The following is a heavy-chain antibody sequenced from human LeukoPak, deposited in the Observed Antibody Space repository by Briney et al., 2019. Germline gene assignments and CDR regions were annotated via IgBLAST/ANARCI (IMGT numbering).Heavy chain of an antibody. Sequence: GGSLRLSCAASGFTVSSNYMSWVRQAPGKGLEWVSVIYSGGSTYYADSVKGRFTISRDNSKNTLYLQMNSLRAEDTAVYYCASHDLDDAFDIWGQGTMVTVSS. J-gene: IGHJ3*02. V-gene: IGHV3-53*01. CDR3: ASHDLDDAFDI. CDR1: GFTVSSNY. D-gene: IGHD1-1*01. CDR2: IYSGGST.